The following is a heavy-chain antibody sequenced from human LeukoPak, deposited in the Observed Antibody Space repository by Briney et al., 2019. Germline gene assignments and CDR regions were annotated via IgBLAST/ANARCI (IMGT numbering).Heavy chain of an antibody. J-gene: IGHJ4*02. CDR1: GGSISSYY. CDR3: ARKGRILDPFDY. Sequence: SETLSLTCTVSGGSISSYYWSWIRQPPGKGLEWIGYIYYSGSTNYNPSLKSRVTISVDTSKNQFSLKLSSVTAADTAVYYCARKGRILDPFDYWGQGTLVTVSS. CDR2: IYYSGST. V-gene: IGHV4-59*12. D-gene: IGHD3/OR15-3a*01.